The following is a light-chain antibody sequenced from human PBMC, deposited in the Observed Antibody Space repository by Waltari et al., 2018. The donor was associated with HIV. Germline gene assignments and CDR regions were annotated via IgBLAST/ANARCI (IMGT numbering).Light chain of an antibody. CDR1: SGQSSYA. CDR3: QTWGTGTHVV. J-gene: IGLJ2*01. V-gene: IGLV4-69*01. Sequence: QLVLTQSPCAAASLGASVKLTCTLSSGQSSYAIAWHQQQPEKGPRYLMKLNSDGSHSKGDGIPDRFSGSSSGAERYLTISSLQSEDEADYYCQTWGTGTHVVFGGGTKLTVL. CDR2: LNSDGSH.